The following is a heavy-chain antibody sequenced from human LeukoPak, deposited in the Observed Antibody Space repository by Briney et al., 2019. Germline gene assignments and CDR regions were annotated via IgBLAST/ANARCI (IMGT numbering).Heavy chain of an antibody. CDR2: IWYDGSNE. Sequence: PGRSLRLSCAASGFTFSSYGMHWVRQAPGKGLEWVAVIWYDGSNEYYADSVQGRFTIFRDIPKNTLYLQMNSLRAEDTAIYYCARDSARDGYNYYFDYWGQGTLVTVSS. D-gene: IGHD5-24*01. CDR3: ARDSARDGYNYYFDY. V-gene: IGHV3-33*01. J-gene: IGHJ4*02. CDR1: GFTFSSYG.